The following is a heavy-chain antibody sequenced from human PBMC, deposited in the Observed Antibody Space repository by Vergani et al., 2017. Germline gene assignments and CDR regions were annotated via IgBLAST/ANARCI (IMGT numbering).Heavy chain of an antibody. Sequence: QLQLQESGPGLVKPSETLSLTCTVSGGSISSSSYYWGWIRQPPGKGLEWIGSIYYSGRTYYNPSLKSRVNISVDTSKNQFSLKLSSVTAADTAVYYCASGTRETFVPNPAHMDVWGKGTTVTVSS. CDR3: ASGTRETFVPNPAHMDV. V-gene: IGHV4-39*07. CDR2: IYYSGRT. J-gene: IGHJ6*03. CDR1: GGSISSSSYY. D-gene: IGHD1-14*01.